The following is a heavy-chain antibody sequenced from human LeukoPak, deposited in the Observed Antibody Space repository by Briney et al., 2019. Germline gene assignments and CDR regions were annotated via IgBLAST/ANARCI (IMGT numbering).Heavy chain of an antibody. J-gene: IGHJ5*02. CDR1: GYTFTSYG. CDR3: AREGKVWFDP. V-gene: IGHV1-18*03. Sequence: DAVKVSCKASGYTFTSYGISWVRQAPGQGLEWIGWISAYNGNTNYAQKLQGRVTMTTDTSTSTAYMELRSLRSDDMAVYYCAREGKVWFDPWGQGTLVTVSS. CDR2: ISAYNGNT.